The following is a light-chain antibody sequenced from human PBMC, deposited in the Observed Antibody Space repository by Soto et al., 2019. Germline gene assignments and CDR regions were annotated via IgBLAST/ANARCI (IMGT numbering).Light chain of an antibody. Sequence: QSALTQPASVSGSPGQSITISCTGTSSDVGGYNYVSWYQQHPGKAPKLMIYEVSNRPSGVSNRFSGSKSGNTASLTISRLQAEDEADYYCSSYTSSSTPVVFGGGTQLTVL. J-gene: IGLJ2*01. CDR3: SSYTSSSTPVV. CDR2: EVS. V-gene: IGLV2-14*01. CDR1: SSDVGGYNY.